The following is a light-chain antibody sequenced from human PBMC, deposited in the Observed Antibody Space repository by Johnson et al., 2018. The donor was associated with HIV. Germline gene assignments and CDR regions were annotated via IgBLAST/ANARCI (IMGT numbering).Light chain of an antibody. V-gene: IGLV1-51*01. CDR3: GTCDSSLSAGF. CDR2: DNN. CDR1: SSNIGNNY. Sequence: QSVLTQPPSVSAAPGQKVTISCSGSSSNIGNNYVSWYQQLPGTAPKLLIYDNNKRPSGIPDRFSGSKSGTSATLGITGLPTGDEADYYCGTCDSSLSAGFFGTGTKVTVL. J-gene: IGLJ1*01.